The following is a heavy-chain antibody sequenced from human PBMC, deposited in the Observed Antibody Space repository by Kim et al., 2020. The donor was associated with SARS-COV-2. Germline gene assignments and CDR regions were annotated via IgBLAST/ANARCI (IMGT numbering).Heavy chain of an antibody. Sequence: EGSHTNYADSVKGRFTISRDNAKSTLYLQMDSLRAEDTAVYYCTSTGSSGYWGQGTLVTVSS. CDR2: EGSHT. J-gene: IGHJ4*02. CDR3: TSTGSSGY. V-gene: IGHV3-74*01. D-gene: IGHD6-6*01.